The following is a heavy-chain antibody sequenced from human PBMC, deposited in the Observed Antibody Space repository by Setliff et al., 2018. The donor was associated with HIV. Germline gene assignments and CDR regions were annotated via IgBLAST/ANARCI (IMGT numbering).Heavy chain of an antibody. Sequence: PSETLSLTCTVSGGSINNHHRSWIRQPPGKGLEWIGYIYYSGSTNYNPSLKSRITISLDTSKNQFSLKLRSVSAADTAVYFCARFASSDSSGYHYYFDYWGQGTLVTVSS. D-gene: IGHD3-22*01. V-gene: IGHV4-59*11. CDR3: ARFASSDSSGYHYYFDY. J-gene: IGHJ4*02. CDR1: GGSINNHH. CDR2: IYYSGST.